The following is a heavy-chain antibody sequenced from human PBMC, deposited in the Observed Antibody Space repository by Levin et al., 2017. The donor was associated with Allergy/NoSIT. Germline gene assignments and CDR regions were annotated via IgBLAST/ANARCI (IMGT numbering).Heavy chain of an antibody. V-gene: IGHV3-30*18. D-gene: IGHD5-18*01. CDR1: GFTFSSYG. CDR3: AKDLSYGGLFYYYGMDV. J-gene: IGHJ6*02. Sequence: GGSLRLSCAASGFTFSSYGMHWVRQAPGKGLEWVAVISYDGSNKYYADSVKGRFTISRDNSKNTLYLQMNSLRAEDTAVYYCAKDLSYGGLFYYYGMDVWGQGTTVTVSS. CDR2: ISYDGSNK.